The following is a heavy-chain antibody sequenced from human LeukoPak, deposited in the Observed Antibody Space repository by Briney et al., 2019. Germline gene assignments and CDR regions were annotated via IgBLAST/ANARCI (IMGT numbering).Heavy chain of an antibody. Sequence: ASVWDSRKDFGVTFNTYAVSWVRQAPGQGLEWMGIINPSGGGASYAQKFQGRVTMTRDTSTSTVYMDLSSLRSEDTAVYYCARGNDWFDPWG. CDR1: GVTFNTYA. CDR3: ARGNDWFDP. CDR2: INPSGGGA. D-gene: IGHD2-8*01. J-gene: IGHJ5*02. V-gene: IGHV1-46*02.